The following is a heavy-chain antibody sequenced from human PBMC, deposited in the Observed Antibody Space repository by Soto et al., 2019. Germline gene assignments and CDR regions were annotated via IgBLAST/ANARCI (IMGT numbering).Heavy chain of an antibody. J-gene: IGHJ4*02. V-gene: IGHV4-31*03. D-gene: IGHD2-2*01. CDR2: ISYSGSS. CDR1: GGSNIRDGYY. CDR3: ARATPAGSADF. Sequence: QVQLQESGPGLVKPSQTLSLTCTVSGGSNIRDGYYWSWIRQHPGKGLEWIAYISYSGSSYSNPSLKSRVTISADTSKNQFSLRLTSVTAADTAVYFCARATPAGSADFWGQGTLVTVSS.